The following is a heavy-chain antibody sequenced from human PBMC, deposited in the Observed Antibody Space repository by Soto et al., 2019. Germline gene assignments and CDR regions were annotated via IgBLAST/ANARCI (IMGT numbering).Heavy chain of an antibody. D-gene: IGHD3-10*01. V-gene: IGHV4-4*07. CDR3: AGRWDDYYGSGSYYAAYDAFDI. Sequence: SETLSLTCTVSSGSISSYYWSWIRQPAGKGLEWIGRIYTSGSTNYNPSLKSRVTMSVDTSKNQFSLKLSSVTAADTAVYYCAGRWDDYYGSGSYYAAYDAFDIWGQGTMVTVS. CDR1: SGSISSYY. CDR2: IYTSGST. J-gene: IGHJ3*02.